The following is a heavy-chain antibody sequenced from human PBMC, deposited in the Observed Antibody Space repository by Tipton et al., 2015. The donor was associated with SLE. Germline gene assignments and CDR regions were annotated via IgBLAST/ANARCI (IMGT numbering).Heavy chain of an antibody. CDR3: ARHAGGPHFDY. CDR1: GGSLSSHY. Sequence: TLSLTCTVSGGSLSSHYWSGIRQPPGKGLEWIGSIYYSGSTYYNPSLKSRVTISVDTSKNQFSLKLSSVTAADTAVYYFARHAGGPHFDYWSQGTLVTVSS. J-gene: IGHJ4*02. CDR2: IYYSGST. D-gene: IGHD3-16*01. V-gene: IGHV4-59*05.